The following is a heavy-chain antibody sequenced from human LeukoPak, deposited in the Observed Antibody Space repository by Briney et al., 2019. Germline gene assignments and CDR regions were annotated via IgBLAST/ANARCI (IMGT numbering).Heavy chain of an antibody. J-gene: IGHJ4*02. CDR3: ARDVGVTTGINY. D-gene: IGHD4-11*01. Sequence: SETLSLTCTVSGGSISRYYWSWIRQPAGKGLEWIGRIYNGGIITYNPSLKSRVTMSIDTSNNQFSLRLRFVTAADTAVYYCARDVGVTTGINYWGQGTLVTVSS. V-gene: IGHV4-4*07. CDR1: GGSISRYY. CDR2: IYNGGII.